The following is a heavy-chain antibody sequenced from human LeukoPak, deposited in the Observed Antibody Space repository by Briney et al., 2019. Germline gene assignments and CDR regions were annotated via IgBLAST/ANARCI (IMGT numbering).Heavy chain of an antibody. CDR3: AKDTVEAWFFYFDY. CDR1: GFTFSSYA. Sequence: GGSLRLSCAASGFTFSSYAMSWVRQAPGKGLEWVSAISGSGGSTYYADSVKGRFTISRDNSKNTLYLQVNSLRAEDTAVYYCAKDTVEAWFFYFDYWGQGTLVTVSS. D-gene: IGHD3-10*01. CDR2: ISGSGGST. J-gene: IGHJ4*02. V-gene: IGHV3-23*01.